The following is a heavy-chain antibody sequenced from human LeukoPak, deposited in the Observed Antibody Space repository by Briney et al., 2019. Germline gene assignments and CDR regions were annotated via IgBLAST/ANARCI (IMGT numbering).Heavy chain of an antibody. CDR1: GGSVSSSSYY. J-gene: IGHJ4*02. CDR3: ARHYGSGRPTDY. D-gene: IGHD3-10*01. Sequence: SETLSLTCTVSGGSVSSSSYYWSWIRQPPGKGLEWIGYIYYSGSTNYSPSLKSRVTISVDTSKNQFSLKLSSVTAADSAVYYCARHYGSGRPTDYWGQGTLVTVSS. CDR2: IYYSGST. V-gene: IGHV4-61*01.